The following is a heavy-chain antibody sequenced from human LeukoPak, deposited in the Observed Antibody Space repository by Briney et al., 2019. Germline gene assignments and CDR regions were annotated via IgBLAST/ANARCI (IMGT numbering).Heavy chain of an antibody. CDR2: ISAGNGNT. Sequence: ASVKVSCKASGYTFTSYAMHWVRQAPGQRLEWMGWISAGNGNTKYSQKFQGRVTITRDTSASTAYMELSSLRSEDTAVYYCARDGCSGGSCYSYYYYYGMDVWGQGTTVTVSS. CDR3: ARDGCSGGSCYSYYYYYGMDV. CDR1: GYTFTSYA. V-gene: IGHV1-3*01. D-gene: IGHD2-15*01. J-gene: IGHJ6*02.